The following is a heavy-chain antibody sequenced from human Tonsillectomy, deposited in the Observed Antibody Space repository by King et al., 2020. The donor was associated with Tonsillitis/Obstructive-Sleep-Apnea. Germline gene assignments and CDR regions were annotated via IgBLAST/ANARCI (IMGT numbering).Heavy chain of an antibody. CDR3: AKYYYDSSTYSFDY. CDR2: ISSSSSNT. J-gene: IGHJ4*02. D-gene: IGHD3-22*01. Sequence: VQLVESGGGLVQPGGSLRLSCAASGFTFSSYAMSWVRQAPGKGMEWVSAISSSSSNTHYADSVKGRFTISRDNSKNTLYLQMNSLRADDTVVYYCAKYYYDSSTYSFDYWGQGTLVTVSS. V-gene: IGHV3-23*04. CDR1: GFTFSSYA.